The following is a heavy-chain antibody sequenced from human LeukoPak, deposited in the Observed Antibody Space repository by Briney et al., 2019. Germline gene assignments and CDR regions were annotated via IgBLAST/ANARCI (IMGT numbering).Heavy chain of an antibody. Sequence: SQTLSLTCAVSGDSVTSDITAWISIRQSPSRGLEWLGRTYYRSKWYNDYATSVKRRISINPDTSKNQFSLYMNSVTPGDTAVYYSVRDSGYGLDALDIWGQGTLVTVSS. CDR1: GDSVTSDITA. V-gene: IGHV6-1*01. CDR2: TYYRSKWYN. D-gene: IGHD5-12*01. J-gene: IGHJ3*02. CDR3: VRDSGYGLDALDI.